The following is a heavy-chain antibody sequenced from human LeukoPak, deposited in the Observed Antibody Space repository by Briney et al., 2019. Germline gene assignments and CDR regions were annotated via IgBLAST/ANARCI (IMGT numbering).Heavy chain of an antibody. D-gene: IGHD1-26*01. CDR1: GGSISSGSYY. V-gene: IGHV4-61*02. Sequence: SQTLSLTCTVSGGSISSGSYYWNWIPQPAGEGLEWIGRIYTSGSTNYNPSLKSRVTISMDSSKNQFSLKLSSVTAADTAVYYCARVLRGSTDWFDPWGQGTLVTVSS. CDR3: ARVLRGSTDWFDP. J-gene: IGHJ5*02. CDR2: IYTSGST.